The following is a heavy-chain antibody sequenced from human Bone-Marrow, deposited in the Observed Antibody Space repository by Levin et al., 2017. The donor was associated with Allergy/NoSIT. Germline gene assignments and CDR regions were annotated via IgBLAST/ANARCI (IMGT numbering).Heavy chain of an antibody. Sequence: SQTLSLPCSVSGVSIHSYYWSWLRQPPGGGLEWLGYIYYTGRTNDNPSFRSRVTMSLDSSKNQIFLRLTSVTVADTAVYFCARHGGELWSYYFDFWGHGALVTVSS. J-gene: IGHJ4*01. CDR3: ARHGGELWSYYFDF. V-gene: IGHV4-59*08. CDR1: GVSIHSYY. CDR2: IYYTGRT. D-gene: IGHD1-7*01.